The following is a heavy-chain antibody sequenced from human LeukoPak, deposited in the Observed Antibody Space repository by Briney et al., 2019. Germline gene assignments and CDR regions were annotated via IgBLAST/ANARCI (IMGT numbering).Heavy chain of an antibody. V-gene: IGHV3-48*03. CDR1: GFTFSSYE. CDR2: ISSSGSTI. Sequence: GGSLRLSCAASGFTFSSYEMNWVRQAPGKGLEWVSYISSSGSTIYYADSVEGRFTISRDNAKNSLYLQMNSLRAEDTAVYYCARDSLWFGELLPYDYWGQGTLVTVSS. CDR3: ARDSLWFGELLPYDY. D-gene: IGHD3-10*01. J-gene: IGHJ4*02.